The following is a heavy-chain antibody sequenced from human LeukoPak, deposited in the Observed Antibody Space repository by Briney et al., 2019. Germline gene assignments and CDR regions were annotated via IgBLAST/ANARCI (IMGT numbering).Heavy chain of an antibody. CDR3: ARVFPRLYYFDY. V-gene: IGHV1-2*02. J-gene: IGHJ4*02. CDR1: GYTFTGYY. CDR2: INPNSGGT. Sequence: GASVKVSYKASGYTFTGYYIHWVRLAPGQGLEWMGWINPNSGGTNYVQKFQGRVTMTRDTSISTAYMELSRLRSDDTAVYYCARVFPRLYYFDYWGQGTLVTVSS. D-gene: IGHD2-21*01.